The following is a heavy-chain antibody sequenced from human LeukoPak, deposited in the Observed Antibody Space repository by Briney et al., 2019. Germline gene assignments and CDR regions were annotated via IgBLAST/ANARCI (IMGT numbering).Heavy chain of an antibody. V-gene: IGHV3-15*01. CDR1: GFTFSSYW. J-gene: IGHJ6*04. D-gene: IGHD4-17*01. Sequence: PGGSLRLSCAASGFTFSSYWMSWVRQAPGKGREWVGRIKSKTDGGKTDYAAPVKGRFTISRDDSKNTLYLQMNSLKTEDTAVYYCTTSTVTPVSSWGKGTTVTVSS. CDR3: TTSTVTPVSS. CDR2: IKSKTDGGKT.